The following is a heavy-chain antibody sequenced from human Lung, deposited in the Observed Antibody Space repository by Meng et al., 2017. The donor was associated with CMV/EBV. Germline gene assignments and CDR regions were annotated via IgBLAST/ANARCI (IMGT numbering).Heavy chain of an antibody. CDR1: GFTFSSYW. J-gene: IGHJ6*02. Sequence: GESLKISCAASGFTFSSYWMSWVRQAPGKGLEWVANINQDGNEEYYVDSLKGRFTISRDNAKNSLYLQMTSLRAEDTAVYYCARDGTLSPYYYYYGMDVWGQGXTVTFSS. CDR2: INQDGNEE. V-gene: IGHV3-7*01. CDR3: ARDGTLSPYYYYYGMDV.